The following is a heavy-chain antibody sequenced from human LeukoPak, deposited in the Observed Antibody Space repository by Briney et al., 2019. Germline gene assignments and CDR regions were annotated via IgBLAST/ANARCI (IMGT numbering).Heavy chain of an antibody. J-gene: IGHJ4*02. CDR3: ARIGYSSSSLDY. CDR1: GFTFSSYW. Sequence: GGSLRLSCAASGFTFSSYWMSWVRQAPGKGLEWVANIKQDGSQKYYVDSVKGRFTISRDNAKNSLYLQMSSLRAEDTAVYYCARIGYSSSSLDYWGQGTLVTVSS. CDR2: IKQDGSQK. V-gene: IGHV3-7*01. D-gene: IGHD6-6*01.